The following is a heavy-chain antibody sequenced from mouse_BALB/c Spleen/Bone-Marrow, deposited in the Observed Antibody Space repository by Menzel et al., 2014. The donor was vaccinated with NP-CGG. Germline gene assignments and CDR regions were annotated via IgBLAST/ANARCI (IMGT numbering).Heavy chain of an antibody. J-gene: IGHJ4*01. D-gene: IGHD1-1*01. CDR3: AIRYYAMDY. V-gene: IGHV1-4*01. CDR1: GYTFTTCT. CDR2: IIPSSGYT. Sequence: VQLQQSGAELARPGASVKMSCKASGYTFTTCTIHWMKQRPGQGLEWIGYIIPSSGYTNYNQKFKDKATLTADKSSSTAYMQLSSLTPEDSAVYYCAIRYYAMDYWGQGTSVTVSS.